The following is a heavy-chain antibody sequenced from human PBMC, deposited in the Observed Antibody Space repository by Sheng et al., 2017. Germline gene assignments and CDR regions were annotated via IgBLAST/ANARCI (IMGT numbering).Heavy chain of an antibody. Sequence: EVQLVESGGGLVQPGGSLRLSCAASGFTFSGYWMHWVRQAPGEGLVWVSRINTDASGINYADSVKGRFTISRDNARNTLYLQMNSLRVEDTAVYYCARSCTTTSCYAEDWGQGPW. CDR1: GFTFSGYW. D-gene: IGHD2-2*01. J-gene: IGHJ1*01. CDR2: INTDASGI. V-gene: IGHV3-74*01. CDR3: ARSCTTTSCYAED.